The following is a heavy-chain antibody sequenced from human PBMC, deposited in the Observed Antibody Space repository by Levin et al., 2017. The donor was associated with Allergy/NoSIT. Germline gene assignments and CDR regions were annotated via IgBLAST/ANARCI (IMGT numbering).Heavy chain of an antibody. CDR2: IKQDGSEK. CDR3: STAGGLWFGELGY. Sequence: GSLRLSCAASGFTFSSYWMSWVRQAPGKGLEWVANIKQDGSEKYYVDSVKGRFTISRDNAKNSLYLQMNSLRAEDTAVYYCSTAGGLWFGELGYWGQGTLVTVSS. J-gene: IGHJ4*02. V-gene: IGHV3-7*02. CDR1: GFTFSSYW. D-gene: IGHD3-10*01.